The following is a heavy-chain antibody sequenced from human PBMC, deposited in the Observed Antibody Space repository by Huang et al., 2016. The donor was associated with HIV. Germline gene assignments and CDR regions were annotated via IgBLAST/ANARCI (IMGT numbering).Heavy chain of an antibody. CDR3: AWRAAVAGYYFDY. D-gene: IGHD6-19*01. J-gene: IGHJ4*02. Sequence: VQLVQSGAEVRKPGESLKISCKGSGYSFANYWIGWVRQTPGKGLEWVGINHPGDYYTRYSPSFQGRGTRSADKSITTAYLQGSSLKVSDTAMYYCAWRAAVAGYYFDYWGQGTLITVSS. V-gene: IGHV5-51*01. CDR2: NHPGDYYT. CDR1: GYSFANYW.